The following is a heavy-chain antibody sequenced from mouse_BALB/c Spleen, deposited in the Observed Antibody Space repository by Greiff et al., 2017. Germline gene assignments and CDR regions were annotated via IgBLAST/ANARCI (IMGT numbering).Heavy chain of an antibody. V-gene: IGHV5-9*03. CDR1: GFTFSSYT. CDR2: ISSGGGNT. CDR3: ARSDDYGNYDAMDY. Sequence: DVMLVESGGGLVKPGGSLKLSCAASGFTFSSYTMSWVRQTPEKRLEWVATISSGGGNTYYPDSVKGRFTISRDNAKNNLYLQMSSLRSEGTALYYCARSDDYGNYDAMDYWGQGTSVTVSS. J-gene: IGHJ4*01. D-gene: IGHD2-1*01.